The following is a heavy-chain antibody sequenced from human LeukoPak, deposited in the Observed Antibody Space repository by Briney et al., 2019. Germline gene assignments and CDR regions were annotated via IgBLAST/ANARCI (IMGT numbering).Heavy chain of an antibody. J-gene: IGHJ4*02. CDR3: ARDKVLLWFGESTVFDY. Sequence: GASVKVSCKASGYTFTSYGISWVRQAPGQGLEWMGWISAYNGNTNYAQKLQGRVTMTTDTSTSTAYMELRSLRSDDTAVYYCARDKVLLWFGESTVFDYWGQGTLVTVSS. D-gene: IGHD3-10*01. V-gene: IGHV1-18*01. CDR1: GYTFTSYG. CDR2: ISAYNGNT.